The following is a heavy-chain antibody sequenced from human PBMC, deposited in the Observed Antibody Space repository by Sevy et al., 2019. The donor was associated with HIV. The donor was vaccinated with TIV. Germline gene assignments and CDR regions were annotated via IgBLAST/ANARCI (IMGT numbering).Heavy chain of an antibody. D-gene: IGHD6-13*01. CDR1: GFSLSTSGVG. Sequence: SGPTLVNPTQTPTLTCTFSGFSLSTSGVGVGWIRQPPGKALEWLALIYWNDDKRYSPSLKSRLTITKDTSKNQVVLTISNMDPVDTATYYCAHSPKPILAAAAYYGMDVWGQGTTVTVSS. CDR2: IYWNDDK. V-gene: IGHV2-5*01. J-gene: IGHJ6*02. CDR3: AHSPKPILAAAAYYGMDV.